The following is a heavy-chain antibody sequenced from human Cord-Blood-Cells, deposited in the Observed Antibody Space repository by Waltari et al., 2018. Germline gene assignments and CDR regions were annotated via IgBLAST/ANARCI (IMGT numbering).Heavy chain of an antibody. CDR1: GYSVTSYW. D-gene: IGHD3-22*01. CDR2: IYPGDSDT. J-gene: IGHJ4*02. V-gene: IGHV5-51*01. CDR3: ARHRYYYDSSGYCDY. Sequence: EVQLVQSGAEVKKPGESLKISCKGSGYSVTSYWIGWVRQMPGKGLEWMGIIYPGDSDTRYSPSFQGQVTISADKSISTAYLQWSSLKASDTAMYYCARHRYYYDSSGYCDYWGQGTLVTVSS.